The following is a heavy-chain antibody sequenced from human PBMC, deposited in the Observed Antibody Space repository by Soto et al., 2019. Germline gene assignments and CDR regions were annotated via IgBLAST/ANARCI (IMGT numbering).Heavy chain of an antibody. CDR1: GGSISSYY. V-gene: IGHV4-59*08. D-gene: IGHD4-17*01. Sequence: PSETLSLTCTVSGGSISSYYWSWIRQPPGKGLEWIGYIYYSGSTNYNPSLKSRVTISVDTSKNQFSLKLSSVTAADTAVYYCARHNYGDYLYIENWFDPWGQGTLVTVS. J-gene: IGHJ5*02. CDR3: ARHNYGDYLYIENWFDP. CDR2: IYYSGST.